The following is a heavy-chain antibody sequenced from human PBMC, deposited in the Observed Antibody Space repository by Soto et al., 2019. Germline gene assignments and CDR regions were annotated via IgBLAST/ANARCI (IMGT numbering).Heavy chain of an antibody. D-gene: IGHD2-15*01. CDR2: IYYSGST. CDR3: ARECSGGSCYLDYYYGMDV. CDR1: GGSISSSSYY. Sequence: PSETLSLTCTVSGGSISSSSYYWGWIRQPPGKGLEWIGSIYYSGSTYYNPSLKSRVTISVDTSKNQFSLKLSSVTAADTAVYYCARECSGGSCYLDYYYGMDVWGQGTTVTVSS. V-gene: IGHV4-39*02. J-gene: IGHJ6*02.